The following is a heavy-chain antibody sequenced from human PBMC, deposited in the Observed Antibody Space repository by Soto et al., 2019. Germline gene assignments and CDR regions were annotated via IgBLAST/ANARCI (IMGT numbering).Heavy chain of an antibody. D-gene: IGHD1-26*01. CDR1: GGTFSGHI. Sequence: TSETLSLSWAVAGGTFSGHIWTWIRQKQGKGLQWIGQINHSGSSIYNPSLKNRVTISTMSNNKFSLELSSVTAADTAVYYCTRGLFSGSSYSGSWYYFDSWGQGTMVTVSS. CDR2: INHSGSS. J-gene: IGHJ4*02. CDR3: TRGLFSGSSYSGSWYYFDS. V-gene: IGHV4-34*01.